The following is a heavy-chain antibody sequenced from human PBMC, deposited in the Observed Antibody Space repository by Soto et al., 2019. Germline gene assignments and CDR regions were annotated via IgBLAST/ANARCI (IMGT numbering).Heavy chain of an antibody. CDR1: GGSISSYY. J-gene: IGHJ4*02. Sequence: PSETLSLTCTVSGGSISSYYWSWIRQPPGKGLEWIGYIYYSGSTNYNPSLKSRVTISVDTSKNQFSLKLSSVTAADTAVYYCARGERKDSSSSYHYFDYWGQGTLVTVSS. D-gene: IGHD6-6*01. V-gene: IGHV4-59*01. CDR3: ARGERKDSSSSYHYFDY. CDR2: IYYSGST.